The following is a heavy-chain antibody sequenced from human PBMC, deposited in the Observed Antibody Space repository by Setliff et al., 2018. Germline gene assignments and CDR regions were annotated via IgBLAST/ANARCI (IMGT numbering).Heavy chain of an antibody. D-gene: IGHD3-9*01. CDR3: ARGPSNYDLLTGCDC. V-gene: IGHV1-2*06. J-gene: IGHJ4*02. CDR2: INPDSGGT. Sequence: APVKVSCKAPGYTYTDYYIHWVRQAPGQGLEWMGRINPDSGGTNYAQKFQGRVTMTRDASITAAYMELSRLRSDDSAVYYCARGPSNYDLLTGCDCWGQGTLVTVSS. CDR1: GYTYTDYY.